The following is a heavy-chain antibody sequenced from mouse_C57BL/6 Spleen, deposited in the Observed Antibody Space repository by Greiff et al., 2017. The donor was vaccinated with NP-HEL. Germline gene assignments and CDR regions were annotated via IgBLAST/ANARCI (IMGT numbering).Heavy chain of an antibody. Sequence: QVQLKQPGAELVKPGASVKLSCKASGYTFTSYWMQWVKQRPGQGLEWIGEIDPSDSYTNYNQKFKGKATLTVDTSSSTAYMQLSSLTSEDSAVYYCAVTTFSMDYWGQGTSVTVSS. CDR2: IDPSDSYT. CDR1: GYTFTSYW. D-gene: IGHD2-2*01. V-gene: IGHV1-50*01. J-gene: IGHJ4*01. CDR3: AVTTFSMDY.